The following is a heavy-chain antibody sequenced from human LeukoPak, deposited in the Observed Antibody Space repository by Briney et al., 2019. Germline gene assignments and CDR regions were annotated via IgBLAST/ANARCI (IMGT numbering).Heavy chain of an antibody. D-gene: IGHD4-17*01. CDR1: GFTFDDYA. J-gene: IGHJ4*02. CDR2: ISWDGSST. CDR3: AKDIEMTPVTTGADY. V-gene: IGHV3-43D*03. Sequence: PGGSLRPSCAASGFTFDDYAMHWVRQAPGKGLEWVSLISWDGSSTYYADSVKGRFTISRDNSKNSLYLQMNSLRTEDTALYYCAKDIEMTPVTTGADYWGQGTLVTVSS.